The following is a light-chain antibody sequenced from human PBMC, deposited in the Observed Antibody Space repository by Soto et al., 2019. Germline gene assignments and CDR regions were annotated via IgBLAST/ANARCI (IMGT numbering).Light chain of an antibody. V-gene: IGLV2-11*01. J-gene: IGLJ1*01. Sequence: QSVLTQPRSVSGSPGQSVTISCTGTSSDVAIYNYISWYQQHPGEAPKLMIHDVSERPSGVPARFSGSKSGNTASLTISGLQAEDEADYYCCSYAGSYTFARNVFGTGTKLTVL. CDR1: SSDVAIYNY. CDR2: DVS. CDR3: CSYAGSYTFARNV.